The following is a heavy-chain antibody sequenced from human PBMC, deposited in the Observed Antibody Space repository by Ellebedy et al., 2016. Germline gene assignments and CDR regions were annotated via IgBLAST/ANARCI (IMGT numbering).Heavy chain of an antibody. J-gene: IGHJ5*02. V-gene: IGHV4-61*01. Sequence: SETLSLXXTVSGDSVIDASSYWSWIRQPQGRGLEWIGYIYRTGSTKLNPSLKSRVTMSVDTSKNQFSLKLSSVTAADTAVYYCARGLYFDSSGYYYWFDPWGQGTLVTVSS. D-gene: IGHD3-22*01. CDR2: IYRTGST. CDR1: GDSVIDASSY. CDR3: ARGLYFDSSGYYYWFDP.